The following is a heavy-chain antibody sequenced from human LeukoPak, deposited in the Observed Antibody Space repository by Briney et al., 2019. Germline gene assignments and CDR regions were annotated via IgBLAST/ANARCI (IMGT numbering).Heavy chain of an antibody. V-gene: IGHV1-2*04. CDR1: GYTFTSYA. D-gene: IGHD1-26*01. CDR3: ATSGGGIVGATTTGDYFDY. Sequence: ASVKVSCKASGYTFTSYAMHWVRQAPGQGLEWMGWINPNSGGTKYAQKFQGWVTMTRDTSISTAYMELSRLTSDDTAVYYCATSGGGIVGATTTGDYFDYWGQGTLVTVSS. CDR2: INPNSGGT. J-gene: IGHJ4*02.